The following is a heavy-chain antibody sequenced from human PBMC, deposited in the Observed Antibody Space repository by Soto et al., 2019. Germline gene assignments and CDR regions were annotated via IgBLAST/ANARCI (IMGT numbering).Heavy chain of an antibody. CDR1: GYTFTSYG. CDR2: ISAYNGNT. CDR3: ARDVPGSGSLGYYYYGMDV. V-gene: IGHV1-18*01. Sequence: QVQLVQSGAEVKKPGASVKVSCKASGYTFTSYGISWVRQAPGQGLEWMGWISAYNGNTNYAQKLQGRVTMTTDTSTSTAYMELRSLRSDDTAVYYCARDVPGSGSLGYYYYGMDVWGQGTTVTVPS. D-gene: IGHD3-10*01. J-gene: IGHJ6*02.